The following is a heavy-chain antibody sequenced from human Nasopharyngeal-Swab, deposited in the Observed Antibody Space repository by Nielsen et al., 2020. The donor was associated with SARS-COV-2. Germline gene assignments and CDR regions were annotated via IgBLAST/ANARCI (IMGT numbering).Heavy chain of an antibody. V-gene: IGHV3-21*01. D-gene: IGHD2-15*01. J-gene: IGHJ6*02. Sequence: GGSLRLSCAASGFTFSSYSMNWVRQAPGKGLEWVSSISSSSSYIYYADSVKGRFTISRDNAKNSLYLQMNSLRAEDTAVYYCARDQGYCSGGSCYYYYGMDVWAKGPRSPSP. CDR1: GFTFSSYS. CDR2: ISSSSSYI. CDR3: ARDQGYCSGGSCYYYYGMDV.